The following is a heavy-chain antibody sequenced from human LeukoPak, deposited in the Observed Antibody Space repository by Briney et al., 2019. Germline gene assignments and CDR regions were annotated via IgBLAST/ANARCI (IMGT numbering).Heavy chain of an antibody. D-gene: IGHD5-18*01. Sequence: GGSLRLSCAASGFTFSSYSMNWVRQAPGKGLECVSYISSRSSFIYYADSVKGRFTISRDNAKNSLYLQMNSLRAEDTALYHCAREYSYWNRYMDVWGKGTTVTISS. J-gene: IGHJ6*03. V-gene: IGHV3-21*04. CDR2: ISSRSSFI. CDR3: AREYSYWNRYMDV. CDR1: GFTFSSYS.